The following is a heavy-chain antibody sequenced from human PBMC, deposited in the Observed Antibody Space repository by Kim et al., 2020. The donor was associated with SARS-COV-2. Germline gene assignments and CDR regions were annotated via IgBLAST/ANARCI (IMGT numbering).Heavy chain of an antibody. Sequence: GGSLRLSCAASGFTFSSYSMNWVRQAPGKGLEWVSSISSSSSYIYYADSVKGRFTISRDNAKNSLYLQMNSLRAEDTAVYYCARDKGGSYSRGFFDYWGQGTLVTVSS. J-gene: IGHJ4*02. CDR2: ISSSSSYI. CDR1: GFTFSSYS. V-gene: IGHV3-21*01. D-gene: IGHD1-26*01. CDR3: ARDKGGSYSRGFFDY.